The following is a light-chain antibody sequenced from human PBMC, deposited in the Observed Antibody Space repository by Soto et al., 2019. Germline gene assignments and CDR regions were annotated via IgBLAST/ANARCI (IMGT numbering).Light chain of an antibody. Sequence: EIVLTQSPATLSLSPGERATLSCRASQSVSKHLGWYQQKPGQAPRLLIYDASNRATAIPARFSGSGSGTDFTLTISSLEPEDFAVYYCQKSGTFGQGTRLEMK. CDR1: QSVSKH. CDR3: QKSGT. J-gene: IGKJ5*01. CDR2: DAS. V-gene: IGKV3-11*01.